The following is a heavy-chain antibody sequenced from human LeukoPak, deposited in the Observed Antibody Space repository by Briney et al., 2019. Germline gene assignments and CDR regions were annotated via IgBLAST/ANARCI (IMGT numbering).Heavy chain of an antibody. CDR3: ARANGSGSYYLCYFDY. D-gene: IGHD3-10*01. V-gene: IGHV4-39*07. CDR1: GGSISSSSYY. Sequence: SETLSLTCTVSGGSISSSSYYWGWIRQPPGKGLEWIGSIYYSGSTYYNPSLKSRVTISVDTSKNQFSLKLSSVTAADTAVYYCARANGSGSYYLCYFDYWGQGTLVTVSS. J-gene: IGHJ4*02. CDR2: IYYSGST.